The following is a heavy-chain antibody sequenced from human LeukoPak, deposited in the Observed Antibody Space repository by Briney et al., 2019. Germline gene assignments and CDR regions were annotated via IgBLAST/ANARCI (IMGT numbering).Heavy chain of an antibody. J-gene: IGHJ5*02. CDR3: AASSPPYYDILTGYYNVIEDNWFDP. Sequence: SVKVSCKASGFTFTSSAMQWVRQARGQRLEWIGWIVVGSGNTNYAQKFQERVTITRDMSTSTAYMELSSLRSEDTAVYYCAASSPPYYDILTGYYNVIEDNWFDPWGQGTLVTVSS. CDR2: IVVGSGNT. V-gene: IGHV1-58*02. CDR1: GFTFTSSA. D-gene: IGHD3-9*01.